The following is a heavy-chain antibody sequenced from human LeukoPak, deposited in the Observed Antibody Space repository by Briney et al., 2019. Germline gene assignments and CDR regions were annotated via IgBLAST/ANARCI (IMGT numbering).Heavy chain of an antibody. CDR1: GFSLSTRGVG. CDR3: AHSSYFDTSGPLPPDY. V-gene: IGHV2-5*02. Sequence: SGPTLVNPTQTLTLTCTFSGFSLSTRGVGVGWIRQPPVKALECLALIYWDDDKRYSPSLKSRLTLTKDTSKNRVVLTMTNMDPVDTATYYCAHSSYFDTSGPLPPDYWGQGTLVTVSS. D-gene: IGHD3-22*01. J-gene: IGHJ4*02. CDR2: IYWDDDK.